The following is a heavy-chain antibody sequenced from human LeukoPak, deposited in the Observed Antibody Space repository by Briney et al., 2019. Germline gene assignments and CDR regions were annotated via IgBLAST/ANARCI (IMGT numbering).Heavy chain of an antibody. D-gene: IGHD3-3*01. Sequence: GGSLRLSCAASGFTFSSYGMHWVRQAPGKGLEWVAFIRYDGSNKYYADSVKGRFTISRDNSKNTLYLQMNSLRAEDTAVYYCAREGRYDFWSGYCFDYWGQGTLVTVSS. J-gene: IGHJ4*02. CDR3: AREGRYDFWSGYCFDY. CDR2: IRYDGSNK. CDR1: GFTFSSYG. V-gene: IGHV3-30*02.